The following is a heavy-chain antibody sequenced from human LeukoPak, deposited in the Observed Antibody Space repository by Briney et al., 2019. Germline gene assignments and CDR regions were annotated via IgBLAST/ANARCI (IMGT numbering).Heavy chain of an antibody. Sequence: PGGSLRLSCAASGFTFSSYAMSWVRQAPGKGLEGVSTIGGSGGTTYYADSVKGRFTISRDNSKDTLYLQMNNLRAEDAAVYYCAKAQPLHRSGPFDCWGQGTLVTVSS. D-gene: IGHD3-10*01. CDR2: IGGSGGTT. CDR1: GFTFSSYA. V-gene: IGHV3-23*01. J-gene: IGHJ4*02. CDR3: AKAQPLHRSGPFDC.